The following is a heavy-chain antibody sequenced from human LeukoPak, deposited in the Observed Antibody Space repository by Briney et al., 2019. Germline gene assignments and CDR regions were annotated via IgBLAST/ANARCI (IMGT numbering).Heavy chain of an antibody. CDR1: GYTFTSYD. Sequence: GASVKVSCKASGYTFTSYDINWVRQATGQGLEWMGWMNPNSGNTGYAQKFQGRVTMTRNTSISTAYMELSSLRSEDTAVYYCARGYSSGWYYYHYYYMDVWGKGTTVTVSS. D-gene: IGHD6-19*01. CDR2: MNPNSGNT. J-gene: IGHJ6*03. V-gene: IGHV1-8*01. CDR3: ARGYSSGWYYYHYYYMDV.